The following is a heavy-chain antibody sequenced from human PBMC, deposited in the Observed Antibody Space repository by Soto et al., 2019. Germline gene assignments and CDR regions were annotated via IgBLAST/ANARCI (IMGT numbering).Heavy chain of an antibody. D-gene: IGHD2-15*01. CDR3: AKALYCSGGSCNYYYYGMDV. Sequence: GGSLRLSCAASGFTFSSYGMHWVRQAPGKGLEWVAVISYDGSNKYYADSVKGRFTISRDNSKNTLYLQMNSLRAEDTAVYYCAKALYCSGGSCNYYYYGMDVWGQGTTVTVSS. CDR1: GFTFSSYG. J-gene: IGHJ6*02. V-gene: IGHV3-30*18. CDR2: ISYDGSNK.